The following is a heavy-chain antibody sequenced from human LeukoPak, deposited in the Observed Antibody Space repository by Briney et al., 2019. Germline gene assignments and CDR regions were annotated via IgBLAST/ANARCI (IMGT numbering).Heavy chain of an antibody. D-gene: IGHD6-19*01. J-gene: IGHJ6*03. V-gene: IGHV1-18*01. CDR3: ARSGSLAGYSSGWYYYYYYMDV. Sequence: ASVKVSCKAPGYTFTSYGISWVRQAPGQGLEWMGWISAYNGNTNYAQKLQGRVTMTTDTSTSTAYMELRSLRSDDTAVYYCARSGSLAGYSSGWYYYYYYMDVWGKGTTVTVSS. CDR2: ISAYNGNT. CDR1: GYTFTSYG.